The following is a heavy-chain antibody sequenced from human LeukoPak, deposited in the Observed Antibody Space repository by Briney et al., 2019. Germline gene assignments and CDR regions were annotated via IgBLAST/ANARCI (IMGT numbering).Heavy chain of an antibody. CDR2: IYTSGST. D-gene: IGHD3-22*01. CDR3: ARDSHGYYDSSGYYYDAFDI. V-gene: IGHV4-4*07. J-gene: IGHJ3*02. CDR1: GGSISSYY. Sequence: SETLSLTCTVSGGSISSYYWSWIRQPAGKGLEWIGRIYTSGSTNYNPSLKSRVTISVDTSKNKSSLKLSSVTAADTAVYYCARDSHGYYDSSGYYYDAFDIWGQGTMVTVSS.